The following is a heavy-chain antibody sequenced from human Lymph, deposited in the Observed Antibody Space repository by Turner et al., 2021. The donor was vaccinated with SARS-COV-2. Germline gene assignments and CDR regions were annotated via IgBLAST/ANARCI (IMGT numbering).Heavy chain of an antibody. V-gene: IGHV4-39*01. CDR3: ARQGWLRGYFDY. Sequence: QVQLQESGPGLVKPSETLSLTRTVSGGSVTSSSYYWGWIRQPPGKGLEWIGNIYSSGSTYYNPSLKSRVTISVDTSKNQFSLKLSSVTAADTAVYYCARQGWLRGYFDYWSQGTLVTVSS. CDR1: GGSVTSSSYY. D-gene: IGHD5-18*01. CDR2: IYSSGST. J-gene: IGHJ4*02.